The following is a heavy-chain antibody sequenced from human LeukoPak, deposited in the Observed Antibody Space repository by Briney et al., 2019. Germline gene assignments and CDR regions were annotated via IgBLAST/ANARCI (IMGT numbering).Heavy chain of an antibody. CDR2: ISGSGGGT. CDR1: DFTFSNYA. J-gene: IGHJ5*02. V-gene: IGHV3-23*01. Sequence: GGSLRLSCTASDFTFSNYAMSWVRQAPGKGLEWVSAISGSGGGTYYADSVKGRFTISRDNSKNTLYLQMNTLRAGDTAVFYCAKDSGDSGNFLGLFDNWGQGSLVTVSS. D-gene: IGHD3-10*01. CDR3: AKDSGDSGNFLGLFDN.